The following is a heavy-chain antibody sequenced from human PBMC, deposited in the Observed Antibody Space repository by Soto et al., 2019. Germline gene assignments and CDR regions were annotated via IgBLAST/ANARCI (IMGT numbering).Heavy chain of an antibody. CDR1: GFTFSNYA. Sequence: LRLSCAASGFTFSNYAMRWVRQAPGKGLEWVSTITSSGGTTYYADSVKGRFTISRDNSKNTLYVQMNSLRAEDTAVYYCAKSPGTVAGTSGYFDYWGVGTLVTVSS. CDR3: AKSPGTVAGTSGYFDY. J-gene: IGHJ4*02. CDR2: ITSSGGTT. V-gene: IGHV3-23*01. D-gene: IGHD6-19*01.